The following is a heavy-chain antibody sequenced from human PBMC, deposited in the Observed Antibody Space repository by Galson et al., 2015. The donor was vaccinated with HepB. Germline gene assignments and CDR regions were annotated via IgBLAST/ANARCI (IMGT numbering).Heavy chain of an antibody. V-gene: IGHV3-30*18. D-gene: IGHD6-6*01. CDR3: AKAASRRIAARVDY. CDR1: GFTFSSYG. CDR2: ISYDGSNK. J-gene: IGHJ4*02. Sequence: SLRLSCAASGFTFSSYGMHWVRQAPGKGLEWVAVISYDGSNKYYADSVKGRFTISRDNSKNTLYLQMNSLRAEDTAVYYCAKAASRRIAARVDYWGQGTLVTVSS.